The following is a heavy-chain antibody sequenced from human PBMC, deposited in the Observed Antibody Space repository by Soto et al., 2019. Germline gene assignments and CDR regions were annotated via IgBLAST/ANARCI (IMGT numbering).Heavy chain of an antibody. CDR1: GEALGSGQSY. CDR3: ARGRFDSARSSFGRRMDA. CDR2: TFVTGAT. D-gene: IGHD3-3*01. V-gene: IGHV4-61*01. Sequence: QVQLQESGPGLVKSSETLSLICFVSGEALGSGQSYWNWIRQAPGKGLEWIGQTFVTGATKYSASLRNLVNMSVDTFKSKISLTLASVTAADSARYFCARGRFDSARSSFGRRMDAWGQGSTVAVSS. J-gene: IGHJ6*01.